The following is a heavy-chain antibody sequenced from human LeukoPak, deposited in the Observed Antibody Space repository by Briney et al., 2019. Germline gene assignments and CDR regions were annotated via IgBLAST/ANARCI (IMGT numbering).Heavy chain of an antibody. Sequence: GGSLRLSCAASGFTFSNAWMSWVRQAPGKGLEWVANIKQDGSEKYYVDSVKGRFTISRDNAKNSLYLQMNSLRAEDTAVYYCASGGNHFDYWGQGTLVTVSS. V-gene: IGHV3-7*01. CDR1: GFTFSNAW. CDR3: ASGGNHFDY. D-gene: IGHD4-23*01. J-gene: IGHJ4*02. CDR2: IKQDGSEK.